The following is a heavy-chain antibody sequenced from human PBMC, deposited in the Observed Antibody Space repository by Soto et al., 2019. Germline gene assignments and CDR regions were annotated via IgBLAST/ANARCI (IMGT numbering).Heavy chain of an antibody. CDR2: IRSKANSYAT. Sequence: GGSLRLSCAASGFTFSGSAMHWVRQASGKGLEWVGRIRSKANSYATAYAASVKGRFTISRDDSKNTAYLQMNSLKTEDTAVYYCTRQPLDLGYYYYGMDVWGQGTTVTVSS. V-gene: IGHV3-73*01. CDR1: GFTFSGSA. J-gene: IGHJ6*02. CDR3: TRQPLDLGYYYYGMDV. D-gene: IGHD3-3*01.